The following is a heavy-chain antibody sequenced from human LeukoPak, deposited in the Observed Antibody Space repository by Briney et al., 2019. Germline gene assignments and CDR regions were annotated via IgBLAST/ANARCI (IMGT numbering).Heavy chain of an antibody. CDR1: GFTFSSYR. V-gene: IGHV3-7*04. CDR3: ARGDSSAFDI. D-gene: IGHD3-22*01. Sequence: GGSLGLSCAASGFTFSSYRVNWVRQAPGKGLEWVASIKQGESERYYVDSVNGRFTISRDNAKSSLYLQMNSLRVEDTAVYYCARGDSSAFDIWGQGTMVTVSS. J-gene: IGHJ3*02. CDR2: IKQGESER.